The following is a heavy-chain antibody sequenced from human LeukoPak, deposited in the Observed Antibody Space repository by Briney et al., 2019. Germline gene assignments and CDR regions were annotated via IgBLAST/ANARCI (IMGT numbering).Heavy chain of an antibody. V-gene: IGHV4-34*01. CDR1: GGSFSGYY. CDR3: ARGGGNYFDY. D-gene: IGHD3-10*01. J-gene: IGHJ4*02. Sequence: PSETLSLTCAVYGGSFSGYYWSWIRQPPGKGLEWIGEINHSGSTNYNPSLKSRVTISVDTSKNQFSLKLSSVTAADTAVYYCARGGGNYFDYWGQGTLVTVSS. CDR2: INHSGST.